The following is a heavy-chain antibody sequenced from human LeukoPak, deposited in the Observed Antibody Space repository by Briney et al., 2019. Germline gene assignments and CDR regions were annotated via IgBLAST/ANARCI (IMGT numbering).Heavy chain of an antibody. V-gene: IGHV1-18*01. CDR1: GYTFTSYG. J-gene: IGHJ4*02. CDR3: ARDSLYGVVDY. CDR2: ISAYNGNT. Sequence: ASVKVSCKASGYTFTSYGISWVRQAPGQGLEWMGWISAYNGNTNYAQKLQGRVTMTTDTSTSTAYMELSSLRSEDTAVYYCARDSLYGVVDYWGQGTLVTVSS. D-gene: IGHD4-17*01.